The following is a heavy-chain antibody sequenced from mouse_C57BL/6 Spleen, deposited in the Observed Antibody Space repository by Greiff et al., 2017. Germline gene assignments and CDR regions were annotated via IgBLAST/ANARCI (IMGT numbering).Heavy chain of an antibody. CDR2: ISYDGSN. Sequence: ESGPGLVKPSQSLSLTCSVTGYSITSGYYWNWIRQFPGNKLEWMGYISYDGSNNYNPSLKNRISITRDTSKNQVFLKLNSVTTEDTATYYCAKEGRTNLSITTAHYYAMDYWGQGTSVTVSS. V-gene: IGHV3-6*01. CDR3: AKEGRTNLSITTAHYYAMDY. CDR1: GYSITSGYY. D-gene: IGHD1-2*01. J-gene: IGHJ4*01.